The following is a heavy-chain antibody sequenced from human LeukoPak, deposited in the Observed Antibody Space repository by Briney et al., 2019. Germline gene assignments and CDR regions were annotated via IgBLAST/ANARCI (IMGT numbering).Heavy chain of an antibody. CDR1: GGSISSGSYY. J-gene: IGHJ6*03. CDR3: ARDSRYQLLYPSYYYYYMDV. Sequence: SQTLSLTCTVSGGSISSGSYYWSWIRQPAGKGLEWIGRIYTSGSTNYNPSLKSRVTISVDTSKNQFSLKLSSVTAADTAVYYCARDSRYQLLYPSYYYYYMDVWGKGTTVTVSS. D-gene: IGHD2-2*02. CDR2: IYTSGST. V-gene: IGHV4-61*02.